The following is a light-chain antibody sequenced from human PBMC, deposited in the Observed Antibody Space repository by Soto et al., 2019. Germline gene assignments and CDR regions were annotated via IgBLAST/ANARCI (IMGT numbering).Light chain of an antibody. Sequence: EIGLTQSPGTLSLSPGERATLSCRASQSVSKNYLAWYQQKPGQAPRLLIYGASNRATGIPDRFSGSGSGTDFTLTISRLEPEDFAVYYCQHFGGTTFTFGQGTRLEIK. CDR2: GAS. V-gene: IGKV3-20*01. CDR1: QSVSKNY. CDR3: QHFGGTTFT. J-gene: IGKJ5*01.